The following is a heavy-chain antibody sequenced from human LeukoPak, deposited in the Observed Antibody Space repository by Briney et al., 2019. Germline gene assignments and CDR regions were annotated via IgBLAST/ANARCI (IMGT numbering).Heavy chain of an antibody. D-gene: IGHD3-10*01. CDR3: ARYVVYGSGIYSFDY. J-gene: IGHJ4*02. V-gene: IGHV4-39*01. CDR2: INYSGST. CDR1: GGSISSSSYY. Sequence: SETLSLTCTVSGGSISSSSYYWSWIRQPPGKGLEWIASINYSGSTYYNPSLKSRVTISVDTSKNQFSLKLSSVTAADTTVYYCARYVVYGSGIYSFDYWGQGTLVTVSS.